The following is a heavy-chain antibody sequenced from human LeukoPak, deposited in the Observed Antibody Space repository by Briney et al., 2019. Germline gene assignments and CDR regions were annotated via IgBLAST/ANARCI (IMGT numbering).Heavy chain of an antibody. D-gene: IGHD3-22*01. Sequence: GGSLRLSCAASGFTFSSYGMHWVRQAPGKGLEWVAVISYDGSNKYYADSVKGRFTISRDNAKNSLYLQMNSLRAEDTAVYYCARDHGYYYDSSGYGYWGQGTLVTVSS. CDR1: GFTFSSYG. CDR3: ARDHGYYYDSSGYGY. CDR2: ISYDGSNK. V-gene: IGHV3-30*03. J-gene: IGHJ4*02.